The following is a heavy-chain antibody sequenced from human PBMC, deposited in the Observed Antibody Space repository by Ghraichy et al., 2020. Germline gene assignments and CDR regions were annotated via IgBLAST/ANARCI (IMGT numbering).Heavy chain of an antibody. CDR2: ISAYNGAT. CDR3: ARGGLSVADGLDA. V-gene: IGHV1-18*01. J-gene: IGHJ6*02. CDR1: GYTFINYG. Sequence: ASVKVSCKASGYTFINYGISWVRQAPGQGLEWMSWISAYNGATNYAQNFQGRVTMTTDTSTSTVYMELRSLTSDDSAVYYCARGGLSVADGLDAWGQGTTVTVSS. D-gene: IGHD3-10*01.